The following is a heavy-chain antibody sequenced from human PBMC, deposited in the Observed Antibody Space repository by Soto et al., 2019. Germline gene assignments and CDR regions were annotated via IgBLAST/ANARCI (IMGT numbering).Heavy chain of an antibody. J-gene: IGHJ5*02. CDR2: IYYSGST. D-gene: IGHD2-2*01. CDR3: AAYQLLPKNWFDP. CDR1: GGSISSYY. V-gene: IGHV4-59*01. Sequence: SETLSLTCTVSGGSISSYYWSWIRQPPGKGLEWIGYIYYSGSTNYNPSLKSRVTISVDTSKNQFSLKLSSVAAADTAVYYCAAYQLLPKNWFDPWGQGTLVTVSS.